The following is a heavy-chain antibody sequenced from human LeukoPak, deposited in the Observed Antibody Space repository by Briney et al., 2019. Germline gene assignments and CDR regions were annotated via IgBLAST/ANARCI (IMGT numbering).Heavy chain of an antibody. CDR1: GYTFTSYG. D-gene: IGHD6-13*01. CDR3: ARDSSRSYSSSWYGIYYFDY. J-gene: IGHJ4*02. V-gene: IGHV1-18*04. Sequence: ASVKVSCKASGYTFTSYGISWVRQAPGQGLEWMGWISAYNGNTNYAQKLQGRVTMTTDTSTSTAYMELRSLRSDDTAVYYCARDSSRSYSSSWYGIYYFDYWGQGTLVTVSS. CDR2: ISAYNGNT.